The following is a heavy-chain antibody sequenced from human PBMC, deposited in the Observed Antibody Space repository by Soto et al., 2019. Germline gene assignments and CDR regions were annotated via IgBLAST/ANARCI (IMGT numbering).Heavy chain of an antibody. J-gene: IGHJ5*02. CDR2: IYYTGTT. D-gene: IGHD2-2*01. CDR3: ARDCSSTSCYAYP. V-gene: IGHV4-30-4*01. CDR1: GGYMSTDHHY. Sequence: PTDTLPLTCTVSGGYMSTDHHYSSWFRQPPGKGLEWIGYIYYTGTTHYNPSLKSRLFTSLDTSKNQFSLQLTSVTAADTVVYYCARDCSSTSCYAYPWGQGTLVTVFS.